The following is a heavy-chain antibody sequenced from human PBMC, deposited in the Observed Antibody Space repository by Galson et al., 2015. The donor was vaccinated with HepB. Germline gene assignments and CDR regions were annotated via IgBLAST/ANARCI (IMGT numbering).Heavy chain of an antibody. D-gene: IGHD6-13*01. CDR3: ARESSSWSEEEYYFDY. V-gene: IGHV1-18*04. CDR1: GYTFTSYG. CDR2: SSAYNGNT. Sequence: SVKVSCKASGYTFTSYGISWVRQAPGQGLEWMGWSSAYNGNTNYAQKLQGRVTMTTDTSTSTAYMELRSLRSDDTAVYYCARESSSWSEEEYYFDYWGQGTLVTVSS. J-gene: IGHJ4*02.